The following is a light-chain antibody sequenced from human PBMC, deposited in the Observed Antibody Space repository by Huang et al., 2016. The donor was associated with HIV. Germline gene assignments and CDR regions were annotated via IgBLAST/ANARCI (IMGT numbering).Light chain of an antibody. CDR3: QHYNNWPPWT. Sequence: EIVMTQSPATLSVSPGERATLSCRASQGVSNNIAWYQQKPGQTPRLLIHGASTRATGIAAKFSGRGSGTDFTLTITSLQPEASAVYYCQHYNNWPPWTFGPGTQVEI. J-gene: IGKJ1*01. CDR2: GAS. V-gene: IGKV3D-15*01. CDR1: QGVSNN.